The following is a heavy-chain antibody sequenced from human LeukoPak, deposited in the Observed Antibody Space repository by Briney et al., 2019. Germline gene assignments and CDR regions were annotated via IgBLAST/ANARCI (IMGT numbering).Heavy chain of an antibody. V-gene: IGHV4-30-2*01. Sequence: SETLSLTCAVSGGSISSGGYFWSWIRQPPGKGLEWIGYIYHSGSTYYNPSLKSRVTISVDRSKNQFSLKLSSVTAADTAVYYCARVYCSGGSCYSGVEYNWFDPWGQGTLVTVSS. CDR2: IYHSGST. D-gene: IGHD2-15*01. J-gene: IGHJ5*02. CDR1: GGSISSGGYF. CDR3: ARVYCSGGSCYSGVEYNWFDP.